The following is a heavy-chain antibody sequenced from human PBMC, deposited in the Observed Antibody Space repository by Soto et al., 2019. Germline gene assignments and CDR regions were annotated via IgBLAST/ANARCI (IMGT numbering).Heavy chain of an antibody. J-gene: IGHJ4*02. CDR3: ARVDSSGSFYDSSGYGFDY. Sequence: GASVKVSCKASGGTFSSYAISWVRQAPGQGLEWMGGIIPIFGTANYAQKFQGRVTITADESTSTAYMELSSLRSEDMAVYYCARVDSSGSFYDSSGYGFDYWGQGTLVTVSS. V-gene: IGHV1-69*13. CDR1: GGTFSSYA. CDR2: IIPIFGTA. D-gene: IGHD3-22*01.